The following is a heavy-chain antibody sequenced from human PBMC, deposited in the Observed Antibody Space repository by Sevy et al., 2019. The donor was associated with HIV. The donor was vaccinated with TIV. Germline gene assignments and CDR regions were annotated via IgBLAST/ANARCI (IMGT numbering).Heavy chain of an antibody. J-gene: IGHJ5*02. V-gene: IGHV4-31*03. CDR1: GGSINSGDYY. CDR3: AREGTKGVWFDP. Sequence: SKTLSLTCTVSGGSINSGDYYWSWIRQHPEKGLEWIGYIFHTGSTYYNRSFKSRATISVNTSKNQFSLKLSLMTAADTAVYYCAREGTKGVWFDPWGQGTLVTVSS. D-gene: IGHD3-16*01. CDR2: IFHTGST.